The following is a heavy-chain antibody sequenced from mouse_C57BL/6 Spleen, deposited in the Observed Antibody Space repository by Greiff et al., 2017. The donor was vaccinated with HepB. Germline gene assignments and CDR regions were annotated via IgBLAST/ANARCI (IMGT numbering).Heavy chain of an antibody. V-gene: IGHV1-52*01. CDR3: ARGGSYEYFDD. D-gene: IGHD1-1*02. CDR2: IDPSDSET. CDR1: GYTFTSYW. Sequence: QVQLQQPGAELVRPGSSVKLSCKASGYTFTSYWMHWVKQRPIQGLEWIGNIDPSDSETHYNQKFKDKATLTVDKSSSTAYMQLSSLTSEDSAVYYCARGGSYEYFDDGGTGTTVTVSS. J-gene: IGHJ1*03.